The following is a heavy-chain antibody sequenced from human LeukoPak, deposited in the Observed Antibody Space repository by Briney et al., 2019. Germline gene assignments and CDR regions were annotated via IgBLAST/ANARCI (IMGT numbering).Heavy chain of an antibody. D-gene: IGHD3-22*01. CDR2: IFYSGSP. CDR1: GGSISSSSYY. CDR3: ARLVNYYDSSGYYDAFDI. V-gene: IGHV4-39*01. J-gene: IGHJ3*02. Sequence: SETLSLTCTVSGGSISSSSYYWGWIRQPPGKGLEWIGSIFYSGSPYYNPSLKSRVTISVDTSKNQLSLKMSSVSAADTAVYYCARLVNYYDSSGYYDAFDIWGQGTMVTVSS.